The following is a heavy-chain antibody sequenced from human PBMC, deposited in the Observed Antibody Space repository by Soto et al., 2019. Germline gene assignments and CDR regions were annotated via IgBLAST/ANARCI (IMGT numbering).Heavy chain of an antibody. CDR2: ISSSGSTI. J-gene: IGHJ4*02. Sequence: LRLSCAASGFTFSDYYMSWIRQAPGKGLEWVSYISSSGSTIYYADSVKGRFTISRDNAKNSLYLQMNSLRAEDTAVYYCAPPDCSGGSCYGGDYWGQGTLVTVSS. V-gene: IGHV3-11*01. CDR3: APPDCSGGSCYGGDY. CDR1: GFTFSDYY. D-gene: IGHD2-15*01.